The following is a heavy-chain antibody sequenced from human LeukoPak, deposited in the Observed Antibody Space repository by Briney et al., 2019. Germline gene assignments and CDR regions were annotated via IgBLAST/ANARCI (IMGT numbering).Heavy chain of an antibody. V-gene: IGHV3-7*03. J-gene: IGHJ6*02. CDR2: INHNGNVN. Sequence: GGSLRLSCAASGFTFSSYWMNWARQAPGKGLEWVASINHNGNVNYYVDSVKGRFTISRDNAKNSPYLQMSNLRAEGTAVYFCARGGGLDVWGQGATVTVSS. CDR1: GFTFSSYW. CDR3: ARGGGLDV. D-gene: IGHD3-16*01.